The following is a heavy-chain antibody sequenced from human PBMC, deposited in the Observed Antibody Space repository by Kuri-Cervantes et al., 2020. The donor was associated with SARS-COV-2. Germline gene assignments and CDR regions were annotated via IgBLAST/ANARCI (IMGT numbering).Heavy chain of an antibody. V-gene: IGHV3-23*01. J-gene: IGHJ4*02. D-gene: IGHD2-21*01. CDR2: VSGSGGNT. Sequence: GESLKISCAASGFTFSSYAMSWVRQAPGKGLEWVSAVSGSGGNTYYADSVKGRFTISRDNSKNTLYLQMNSLRAEDTAMYYCARDRVGVHDSWGQGTLVTVSS. CDR3: ARDRVGVHDS. CDR1: GFTFSSYA.